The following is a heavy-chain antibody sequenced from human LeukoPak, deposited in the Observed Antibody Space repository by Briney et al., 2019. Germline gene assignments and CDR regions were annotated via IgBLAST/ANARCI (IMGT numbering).Heavy chain of an antibody. V-gene: IGHV3-48*01. Sequence: HPGGSLRLSCAASGFTFSTYSMNWVRQAPGKGLEWVSYISSSSSTIYYAGSVKGRFTISRDNAKNSLYLQMNSLRAEDTAVYYCARITYYDFWSGYRFDYWGQGTLVTVSS. CDR2: ISSSSSTI. J-gene: IGHJ4*02. CDR3: ARITYYDFWSGYRFDY. CDR1: GFTFSTYS. D-gene: IGHD3-3*01.